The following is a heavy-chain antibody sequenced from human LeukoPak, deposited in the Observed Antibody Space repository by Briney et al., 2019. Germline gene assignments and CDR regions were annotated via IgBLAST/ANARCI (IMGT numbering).Heavy chain of an antibody. D-gene: IGHD3-22*01. J-gene: IGHJ4*02. Sequence: SETLSLTCTVSGGSISGSSYSWGWIRQPPGKGLEWIGSIYYSGSTYYNPSLKSRVTISVDTSKNQFSLKLSSVTAADTAVYYCARERYDSSGYYPFDYWGQGTLVTVSS. CDR1: GGSISGSSYS. CDR2: IYYSGST. CDR3: ARERYDSSGYYPFDY. V-gene: IGHV4-39*07.